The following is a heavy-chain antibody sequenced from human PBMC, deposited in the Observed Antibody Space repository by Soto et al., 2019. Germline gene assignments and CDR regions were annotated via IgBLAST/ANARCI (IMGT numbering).Heavy chain of an antibody. CDR3: ARGRYCLTGRCFPNWFDS. D-gene: IGHD7-27*01. CDR2: IYKSATT. V-gene: IGHV4-30-4*01. J-gene: IGHJ5*01. CDR1: GDAICNLDYF. Sequence: SETLSLTCSVSGDAICNLDYFWSCIGQRPGRALEYIGYIYKSATTYYNPSFESRVAISVDTSKSQFSLNVTSVTAADTAVYFCARGRYCLTGRCFPNWFDSWGQGALVTVSS.